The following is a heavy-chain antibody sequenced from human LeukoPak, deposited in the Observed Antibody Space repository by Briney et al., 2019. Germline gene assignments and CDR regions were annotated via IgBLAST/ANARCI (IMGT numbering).Heavy chain of an antibody. CDR1: GYTFTGYY. CDR2: INPSGGST. J-gene: IGHJ4*02. D-gene: IGHD3-3*01. Sequence: GASVKVSCKASGYTFTGYYMHWVRQAPGQGLEWMGIINPSGGSTSYAQKFQGRVTMTRDTSTSTVYMELSSLRSEDTAVYYCARGLEDFWSGYYSDLYYFDYWGQGTLDTVSS. V-gene: IGHV1-46*01. CDR3: ARGLEDFWSGYYSDLYYFDY.